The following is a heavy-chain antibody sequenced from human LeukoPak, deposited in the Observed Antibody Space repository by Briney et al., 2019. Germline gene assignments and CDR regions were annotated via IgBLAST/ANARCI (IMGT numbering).Heavy chain of an antibody. Sequence: ASVKVSCKASGYTFTGYYMHWVRQAPGQGLEWMGWINPNSGGTNYAQKFQGRVTMTRDTSICTAYMELSRLRSDDTAVYYCARDLCHGGSCFHFDSWGQGTLVTVSS. CDR3: ARDLCHGGSCFHFDS. D-gene: IGHD2-15*01. CDR1: GYTFTGYY. V-gene: IGHV1-2*02. CDR2: INPNSGGT. J-gene: IGHJ4*02.